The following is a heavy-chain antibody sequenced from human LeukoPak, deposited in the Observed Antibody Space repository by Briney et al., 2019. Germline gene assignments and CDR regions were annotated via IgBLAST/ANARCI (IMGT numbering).Heavy chain of an antibody. CDR2: IFYSGST. Sequence: SGTLSLTCTVSGDSISSYYWSWIRQPPGKGLEWIGYIFYSGSTNYNPSLKSRLTISVDTSKNQFSLKLSSVTAADTAVYYCARDTGSYSFDYWGQGTLVTVSS. CDR1: GDSISSYY. J-gene: IGHJ4*02. V-gene: IGHV4-59*01. CDR3: ARDTGSYSFDY. D-gene: IGHD1-26*01.